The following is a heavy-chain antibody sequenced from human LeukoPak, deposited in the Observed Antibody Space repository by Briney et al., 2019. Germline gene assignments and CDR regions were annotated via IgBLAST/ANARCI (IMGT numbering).Heavy chain of an antibody. V-gene: IGHV3-33*01. D-gene: IGHD6-19*01. CDR3: ARDSSGWGDFDY. J-gene: IGHJ4*02. CDR1: GFTFSSYG. CDR2: IWYDGSNK. Sequence: GGSLRLSCAASGFTFSSYGMHWVRQAPGKGLEWVAVIWYDGSNKYYADSVKGRFTISRDNSKNTLYLQMNSLRAEDTAVYYCARDSSGWGDFDYWGQGTLVTVSS.